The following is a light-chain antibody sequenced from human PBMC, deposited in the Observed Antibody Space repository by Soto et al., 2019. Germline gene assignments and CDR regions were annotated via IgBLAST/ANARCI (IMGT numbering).Light chain of an antibody. CDR2: EVS. Sequence: QSALTQPASVSGSPGQSITISCTGTNSDVGGYNYVSWYQQHPGKAPKLMIYEVSNRPSGVSNRFSGSKSANTASLTISGLQAEDEADYYCSSYTSGSPWVFGGGTKLTVL. CDR1: NSDVGGYNY. J-gene: IGLJ3*02. V-gene: IGLV2-14*01. CDR3: SSYTSGSPWV.